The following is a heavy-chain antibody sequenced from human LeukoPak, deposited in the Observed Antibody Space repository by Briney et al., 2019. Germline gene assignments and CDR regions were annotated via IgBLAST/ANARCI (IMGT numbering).Heavy chain of an antibody. CDR2: IYPGDSDT. J-gene: IGHJ4*02. D-gene: IGHD3-22*01. CDR3: AGAYYDSSGYYWGFDY. Sequence: GESLKISCKGSGYSLTSYWIGWVRQMPGKGLEWMGIIYPGDSDTRYSPSFQGQVTISADKSISTAYLQWSSLKASDTAMYYCAGAYYDSSGYYWGFDYWGQGTLVTVSS. V-gene: IGHV5-51*01. CDR1: GYSLTSYW.